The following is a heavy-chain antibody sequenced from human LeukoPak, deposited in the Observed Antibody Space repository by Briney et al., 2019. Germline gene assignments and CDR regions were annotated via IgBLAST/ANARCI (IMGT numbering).Heavy chain of an antibody. D-gene: IGHD3-10*01. Sequence: GGSLRLSCAASGFTFSSYAMHWVRQAPGKGLEWVAVISYDGSNKYYADSVKGRFTISRDNSKNTLYLQMNSLRAEDTAVYYCAKRGITMVRGVDYWGQGTLVTVSS. CDR1: GFTFSSYA. V-gene: IGHV3-30-3*01. J-gene: IGHJ4*02. CDR2: ISYDGSNK. CDR3: AKRGITMVRGVDY.